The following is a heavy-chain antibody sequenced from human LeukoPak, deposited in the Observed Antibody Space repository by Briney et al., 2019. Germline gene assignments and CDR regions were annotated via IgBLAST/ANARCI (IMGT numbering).Heavy chain of an antibody. CDR2: INSDGSST. CDR3: ARDLVSGLICGGSYAFDI. J-gene: IGHJ3*02. D-gene: IGHD2-21*01. Sequence: GGSLRLSCAASGFTFSSYWMHWVRQAPGKGLVWVSRINSDGSSTSYADSVKGRFTISRDNAKNTLYLQMNSLRAEDTAVYYCARDLVSGLICGGSYAFDIWGQGTMVTVSS. CDR1: GFTFSSYW. V-gene: IGHV3-74*01.